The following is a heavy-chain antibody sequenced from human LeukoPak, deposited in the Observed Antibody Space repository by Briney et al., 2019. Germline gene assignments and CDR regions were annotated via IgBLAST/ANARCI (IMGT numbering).Heavy chain of an antibody. CDR3: AKDLSPGTD. CDR2: ISGSADRT. Sequence: GGSLRLSCAASGFTFSSYAMNWVRQAPGRGLEWVSAISGSADRTYYADSVKGRFTISRDNSKNTLYLQMNRMRGEDTAVYYCAKDLSPGTDGGQGTLVTVSS. V-gene: IGHV3-23*01. D-gene: IGHD3/OR15-3a*01. J-gene: IGHJ4*02. CDR1: GFTFSSYA.